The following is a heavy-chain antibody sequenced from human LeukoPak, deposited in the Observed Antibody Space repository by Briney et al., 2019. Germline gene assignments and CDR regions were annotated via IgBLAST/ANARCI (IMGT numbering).Heavy chain of an antibody. J-gene: IGHJ3*02. CDR3: ARDGIVVAQADAFDI. D-gene: IGHD3-22*01. V-gene: IGHV3-30*03. CDR2: ISYDGSNK. CDR1: GFTFSSYG. Sequence: TGGSLRLSCAASGFTFSSYGMHWVRQAPGKGLEWVAVISYDGSNKYYADSVKGRFTISRDNSKNTLYLQMNSLRAEDTAVYYCARDGIVVAQADAFDIWGQGTMVTVSS.